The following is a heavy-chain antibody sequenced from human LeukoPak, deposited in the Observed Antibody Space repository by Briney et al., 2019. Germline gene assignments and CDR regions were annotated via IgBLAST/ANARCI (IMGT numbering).Heavy chain of an antibody. Sequence: SETLSLTCAVYGGSFSGYYWSWIRQPPGKGLEWIGESNHSGSTSYNPSLKSRVTISVDTSKNQFSLKLSSVTAADTAVYYCARAPSLYGSGSYYTPYYYYGMDVWGKGTTVTVSS. J-gene: IGHJ6*04. CDR2: SNHSGST. CDR3: ARAPSLYGSGSYYTPYYYYGMDV. V-gene: IGHV4-34*01. D-gene: IGHD3-10*01. CDR1: GGSFSGYY.